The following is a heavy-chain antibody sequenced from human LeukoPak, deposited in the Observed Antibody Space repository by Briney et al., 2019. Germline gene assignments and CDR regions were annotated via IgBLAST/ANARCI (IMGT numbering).Heavy chain of an antibody. D-gene: IGHD1-26*01. J-gene: IGHJ4*02. V-gene: IGHV3-9*01. CDR3: AKDQYSGSYYPPYYFDY. CDR1: GFTFDDYA. CDR2: ISWNSSNI. Sequence: GRSLRLSCAASGFTFDDYAIHWVRQAPGKGLEWVSGISWNSSNIGYADSVKGRFTISRDSSKNTLFLQMSSLETEDTAVYYCAKDQYSGSYYPPYYFDYWGQGALVTVSS.